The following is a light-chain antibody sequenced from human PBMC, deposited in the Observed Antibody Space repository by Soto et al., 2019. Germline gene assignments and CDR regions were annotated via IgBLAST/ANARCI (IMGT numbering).Light chain of an antibody. CDR1: QSINIW. Sequence: DIQMTQSSSSLSASVGDRVTITCRASQSINIWLAWYQQKPGRAPKLLIYAASILQSGVPTRFSGSGSGTDFTLTISSLHPEDFATYYCQQSYSYFRTFGQGTKVDIK. V-gene: IGKV1-39*01. CDR2: AAS. CDR3: QQSYSYFRT. J-gene: IGKJ1*01.